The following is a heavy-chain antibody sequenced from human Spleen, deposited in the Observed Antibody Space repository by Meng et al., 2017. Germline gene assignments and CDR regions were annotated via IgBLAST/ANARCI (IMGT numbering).Heavy chain of an antibody. CDR2: ISSSGSTI. V-gene: IGHV3-48*03. CDR3: ARLGYSSGWYWFDP. CDR1: GFTFSSYE. J-gene: IGHJ5*02. Sequence: LSLTCAASGFTFSSYEMNWVRQAPGKGLEWVSYISSSGSTIYYADSVKGRFTISRHNAKNSLYLQMNSLRAEDTAVYYCARLGYSSGWYWFDPWGQGTLVTVSS. D-gene: IGHD6-19*01.